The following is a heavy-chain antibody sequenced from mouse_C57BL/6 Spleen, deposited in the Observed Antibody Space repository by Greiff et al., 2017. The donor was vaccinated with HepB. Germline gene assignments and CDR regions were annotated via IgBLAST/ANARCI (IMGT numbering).Heavy chain of an antibody. CDR1: GFTFSSYA. Sequence: DVMLVESGGGLVKPGGSLKLSCAASGFTFSSYAMSWVRQTPEKRLEWVATISDGGSYTYYPDNVKGRFTISRDNAKNNLYLQMSHLKSEDTAMYYCARDTVSYAMDYWGQGTSVTVSS. V-gene: IGHV5-4*01. CDR2: ISDGGSYT. CDR3: ARDTVSYAMDY. J-gene: IGHJ4*01. D-gene: IGHD6-2*01.